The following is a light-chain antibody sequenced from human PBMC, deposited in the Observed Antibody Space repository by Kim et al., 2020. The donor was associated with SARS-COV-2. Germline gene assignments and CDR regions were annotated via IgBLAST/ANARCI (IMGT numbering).Light chain of an antibody. CDR2: GAS. V-gene: IGKV3-15*01. Sequence: SSGEIAPLSCRASQSVYDNYLAWYQHSPGQTPRLLMYGASTRATGVPARFSGSGSGTEFTLTISSLQSEDVAVYYCQQYHQWPLTFGGGTKVDIK. CDR3: QQYHQWPLT. J-gene: IGKJ4*01. CDR1: QSVYDN.